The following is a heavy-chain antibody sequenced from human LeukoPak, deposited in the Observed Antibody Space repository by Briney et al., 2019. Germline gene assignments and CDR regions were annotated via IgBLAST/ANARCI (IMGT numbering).Heavy chain of an antibody. J-gene: IGHJ6*02. CDR1: GFTFSNAW. CDR3: SADLGEADGGYHYGLDV. D-gene: IGHD4-17*01. CDR2: IKRKSDGGTT. V-gene: IGHV3-15*01. Sequence: PGGSLRLSCAASGFTFSNAWMNWVRQAPGKGLKWVGRIKRKSDGGTTDYAAPVKGRFIISKDDSKNTLSLQMNSLKVEDTAVYYCSADLGEADGGYHYGLDVWGQGTTVTVSS.